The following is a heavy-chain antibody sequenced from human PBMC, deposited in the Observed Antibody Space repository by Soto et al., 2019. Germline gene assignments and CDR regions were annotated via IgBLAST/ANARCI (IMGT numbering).Heavy chain of an antibody. V-gene: IGHV4-31*03. D-gene: IGHD1-1*01. J-gene: IGHJ6*02. CDR3: ARDTRSSGYGMDV. CDR1: GGSISSGDYY. Sequence: QVQLQESGPGLVKPSQTLSLTCTVSGGSISSGDYYWSWIRQHPGKGLEWIGYIFYSGSTYYNPSPRRRFTIQVYKSKHQCSLKLSSVTAADTAVYYCARDTRSSGYGMDVGGQGTTVTVSS. CDR2: IFYSGST.